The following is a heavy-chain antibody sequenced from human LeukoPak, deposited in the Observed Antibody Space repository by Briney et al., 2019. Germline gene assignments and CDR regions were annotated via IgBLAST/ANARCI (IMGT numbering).Heavy chain of an antibody. CDR2: IYYSGST. Sequence: SGTLSLTCTVSGGSISSSSYYWGWIRQPPGKGLEWIGSIYYSGSTYYNPSLKSRVTISVDTSKNQFSLKLSSVTAADTAVYYCARHLTGSIFGVVPPGFDYWGQGTLVTASS. J-gene: IGHJ4*02. V-gene: IGHV4-39*01. D-gene: IGHD3-3*01. CDR1: GGSISSSSYY. CDR3: ARHLTGSIFGVVPPGFDY.